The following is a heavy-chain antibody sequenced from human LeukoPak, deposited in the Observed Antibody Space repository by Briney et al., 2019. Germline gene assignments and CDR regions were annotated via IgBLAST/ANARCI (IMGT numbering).Heavy chain of an antibody. V-gene: IGHV4-4*07. CDR3: AREKAGSYQGRYNWFDP. J-gene: IGHJ5*02. Sequence: SETLSLTCTVSGGSISSYYWSWIRQPAGKGLEWIGRIYTSGSTNYNPSLKSRVTMSVDTSKNQFSLKLSSVTAADTAVYYCAREKAGSYQGRYNWFDPWGPGTLVTVSS. CDR2: IYTSGST. CDR1: GGSISSYY. D-gene: IGHD1-26*01.